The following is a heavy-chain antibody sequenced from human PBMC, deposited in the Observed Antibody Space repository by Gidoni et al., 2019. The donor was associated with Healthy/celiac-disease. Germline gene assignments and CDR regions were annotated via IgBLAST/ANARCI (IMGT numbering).Heavy chain of an antibody. Sequence: QVQLVQSGVGVKKSGSSLKVSCKASGGTSSSYAISWVRQAPGQGLEWMGGIISIFGTANYAQKFQGRVTITADESTSTAYMELSSLRSEDTAVYYCARTPYSSGWHPKDYWGQGTLVTVSS. V-gene: IGHV1-69*01. CDR1: GGTSSSYA. D-gene: IGHD6-19*01. CDR3: ARTPYSSGWHPKDY. J-gene: IGHJ4*02. CDR2: IISIFGTA.